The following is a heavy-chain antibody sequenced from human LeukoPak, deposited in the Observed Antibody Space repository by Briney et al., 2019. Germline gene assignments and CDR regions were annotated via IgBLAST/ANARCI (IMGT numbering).Heavy chain of an antibody. CDR2: ISSSSSYI. D-gene: IGHD1-26*01. CDR1: GFTFSSYS. J-gene: IGHJ5*02. Sequence: GGSLRLSCAASGFTFSSYSMNWVRRAPGKGLEWVSSISSSSSYIYYADSVKGRFTISRDNAKNSLYLQMNSLRAEDTAVYYCASGELLPNRFDPWGQGTLVTVSS. CDR3: ASGELLPNRFDP. V-gene: IGHV3-21*01.